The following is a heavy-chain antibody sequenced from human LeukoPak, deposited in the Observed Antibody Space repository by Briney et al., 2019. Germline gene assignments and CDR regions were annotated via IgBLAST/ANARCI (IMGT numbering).Heavy chain of an antibody. V-gene: IGHV3-15*01. CDR1: GFTFNYAW. D-gene: IGHD2-2*01. J-gene: IGHJ4*02. Sequence: GESLRLSCAASGFTFNYAWMSWVRQAPGKGLEWIGRIKSKADGGTTDYAASVKGRFTISRDDSKNTLYLQMNSLKTEDTALYYCTTLVRYFDNWGRGSLVTVSS. CDR3: TTLVRYFDN. CDR2: IKSKADGGTT.